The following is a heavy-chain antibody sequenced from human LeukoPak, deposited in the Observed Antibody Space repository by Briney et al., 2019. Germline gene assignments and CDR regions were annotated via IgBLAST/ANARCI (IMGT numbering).Heavy chain of an antibody. D-gene: IGHD5-24*01. CDR3: ARDRAYNRFDY. Sequence: GGSLRLSCAASGFTFSSYSMNWVREGPGKGLEWVSSISSSSSYIYYADSVKGRFTISRDNAKNSLYLQMNSLRAEDTAVYYCARDRAYNRFDYWGQGTLVTVSS. V-gene: IGHV3-21*01. CDR1: GFTFSSYS. J-gene: IGHJ4*02. CDR2: ISSSSSYI.